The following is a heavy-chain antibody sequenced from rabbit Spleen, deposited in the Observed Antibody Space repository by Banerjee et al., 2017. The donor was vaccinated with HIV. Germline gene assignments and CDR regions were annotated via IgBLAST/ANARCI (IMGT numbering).Heavy chain of an antibody. J-gene: IGHJ4*01. D-gene: IGHD4-1*01. Sequence: EQLEESGGGLVKPEGSLKLSCKTSGFDFSDYGVSWVRQAPGKGLEWIGYIDPIFGSTYYASWVNGRFTISRHNAQNTLYLQLDSLTAADTATYFCVREVAGKFSLWGQGTLVTVS. V-gene: IGHV1S47*01. CDR1: GFDFSDYG. CDR3: VREVAGKFSL. CDR2: IDPIFGST.